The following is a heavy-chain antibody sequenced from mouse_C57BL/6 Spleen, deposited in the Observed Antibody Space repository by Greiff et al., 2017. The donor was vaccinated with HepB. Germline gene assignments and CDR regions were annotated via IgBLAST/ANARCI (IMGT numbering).Heavy chain of an antibody. Sequence: QVQLQQSGAELVKPGASVKLSCKASGYTFTSYWMQWVKQRPGQGLEWIGEIDPSDSYTNYNQKFKVKATLTVDTSSSKAYMQLSSLTSEDSAVYYCARSSPYYGSAGDYWGQGTSVTVSS. CDR3: ARSSPYYGSAGDY. CDR2: IDPSDSYT. CDR1: GYTFTSYW. V-gene: IGHV1-50*01. J-gene: IGHJ4*01. D-gene: IGHD1-1*01.